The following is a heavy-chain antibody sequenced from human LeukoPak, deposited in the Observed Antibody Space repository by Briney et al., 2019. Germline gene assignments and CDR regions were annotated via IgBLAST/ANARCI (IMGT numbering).Heavy chain of an antibody. D-gene: IGHD3-22*01. Sequence: ASVKVSRKVSGYTLTELSMHWVRQAPGKGLEWMGGFDPEDGETIYAQKFQGRVTMTEDTSTDTAYMELSSLRSEDTAVYYCATGGSSGYFGHYWGQGTLVTVSS. CDR2: FDPEDGET. CDR1: GYTLTELS. CDR3: ATGGSSGYFGHY. J-gene: IGHJ4*02. V-gene: IGHV1-24*01.